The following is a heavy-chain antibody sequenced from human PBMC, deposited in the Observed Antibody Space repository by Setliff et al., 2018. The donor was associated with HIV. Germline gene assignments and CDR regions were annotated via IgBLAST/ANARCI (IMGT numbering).Heavy chain of an antibody. J-gene: IGHJ6*03. Sequence: ASVKVSCKPSAHPRYYYMHWVRQVPGIGLQWMGVINPSGGLTDYPQKFQGRVTMTTDTSTSTVHMELSSLTSEDTAVYYCARDVYFTFSGEVIRHYLDVWGKGTTVTVSS. V-gene: IGHV1-46*01. CDR2: INPSGGLT. CDR1: AHPRYYY. CDR3: ARDVYFTFSGEVIRHYLDV. D-gene: IGHD3-3*01.